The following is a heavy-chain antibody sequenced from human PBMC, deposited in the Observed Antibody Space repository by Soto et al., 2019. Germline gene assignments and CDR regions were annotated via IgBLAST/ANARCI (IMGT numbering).Heavy chain of an antibody. CDR1: GFTFSGFG. CDR2: ISGDGRVK. Sequence: QVQLVESGGGVVQPERSLRLSCATSGFTFSGFGMHWVRQAPGKGLEWVAAISGDGRVKYYLGPVQGRFTISRDNTKNALYLQMNSLRTEDTAVYYCAKGTAVARQHFANWGQGTLVTVSS. J-gene: IGHJ4*02. V-gene: IGHV3-30*18. D-gene: IGHD6-19*01. CDR3: AKGTAVARQHFAN.